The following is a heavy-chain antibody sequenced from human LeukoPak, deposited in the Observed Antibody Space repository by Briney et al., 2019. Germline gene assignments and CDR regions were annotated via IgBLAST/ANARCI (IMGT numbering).Heavy chain of an antibody. J-gene: IGHJ4*02. CDR3: ARDRPSTYYDILTGYDY. CDR1: GGSISSYY. Sequence: PSETLSLTCTVSGGSISSYYWSWIRQPPGKGLEWIGYMHFSGSIDYNPSLKSRVTISMDTSRNQFSLKLGSVTAADTAVYYCARDRPSTYYDILTGYDYWGQGTLVTVSS. D-gene: IGHD3-9*01. CDR2: MHFSGSI. V-gene: IGHV4-59*12.